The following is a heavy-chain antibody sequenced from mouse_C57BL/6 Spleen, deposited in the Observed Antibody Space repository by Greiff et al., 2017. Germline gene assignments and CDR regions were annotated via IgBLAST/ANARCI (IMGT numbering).Heavy chain of an antibody. CDR2: INPGSGGT. J-gene: IGHJ4*01. V-gene: IGHV1-54*01. CDR1: GYAFTNYL. CDR3: ARSGIYYDYDGYAMDY. Sequence: VQRVESGAELVRPGTSVKVSCKASGYAFTNYLIEWVKQRPGQGLEWIGVINPGSGGTNYNEKFKGKATLTADKSSSTAYMQLSSLTSEDSAVYFCARSGIYYDYDGYAMDYWGQGTSFTVSS. D-gene: IGHD2-4*01.